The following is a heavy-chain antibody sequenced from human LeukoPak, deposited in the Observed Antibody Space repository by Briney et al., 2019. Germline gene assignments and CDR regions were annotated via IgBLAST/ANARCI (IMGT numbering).Heavy chain of an antibody. CDR3: ATQGSEYSSGWFSEGYYYYYYYMDV. J-gene: IGHJ6*03. CDR1: GFTFRRYW. D-gene: IGHD6-19*01. Sequence: GGSLRLSCAASGFTFRRYWMSWVRQAPGKGLEWVANIKEDGSQQYYVGSVKGRFTISRDSAKNSLYLQMNSLRAEDTAVHYCATQGSEYSSGWFSEGYYYYYYYMDVWGKGTTVTVSS. V-gene: IGHV3-7*01. CDR2: IKEDGSQQ.